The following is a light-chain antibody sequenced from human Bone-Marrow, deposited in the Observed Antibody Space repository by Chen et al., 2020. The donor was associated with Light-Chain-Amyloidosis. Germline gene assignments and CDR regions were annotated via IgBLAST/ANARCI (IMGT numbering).Light chain of an antibody. CDR3: QQYDSSRWT. CDR1: QSVSSAF. Sequence: EIVLTQSPGTLSLSPGERATLSCRASQSVSSAFLSWYQQKPGQAPRLLIYGASSRATATPDRFSGSGSGTDFTLTISRLEPEDFAMYYCQQYDSSRWTFGQGTKVEFK. CDR2: GAS. V-gene: IGKV3-20*01. J-gene: IGKJ1*01.